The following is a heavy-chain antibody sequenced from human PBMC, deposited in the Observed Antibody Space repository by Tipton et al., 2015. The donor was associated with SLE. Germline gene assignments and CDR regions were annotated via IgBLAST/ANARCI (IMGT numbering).Heavy chain of an antibody. CDR3: ASGLMAVAGREGYYFDY. J-gene: IGHJ4*02. CDR2: ISSSGSTI. V-gene: IGHV3-48*03. CDR1: GFTFSSYE. Sequence: SLRLSCAASGFTFSSYEMNWVRQAPGKGLEWVSYISSSGSTIYYADSVKGRFTISRDNAKNSLYLQMNSLRAEDTAVYYCASGLMAVAGREGYYFDYWGQGTLVTVSS. D-gene: IGHD6-19*01.